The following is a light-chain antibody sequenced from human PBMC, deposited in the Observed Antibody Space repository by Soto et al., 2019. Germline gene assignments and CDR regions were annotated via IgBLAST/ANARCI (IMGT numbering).Light chain of an antibody. Sequence: XSVLTQPPSVSVATGERVTISCTGSSSNIGAGYDVHWYPQLPGTAPKLLIYGNSNRPSGVPDRFSGSKSGTSASLAITGLQAEDEADYYCQSYDSSLSGRVFGTGTKVTV. CDR3: QSYDSSLSGRV. CDR1: SSNIGAGYD. V-gene: IGLV1-40*01. CDR2: GNS. J-gene: IGLJ1*01.